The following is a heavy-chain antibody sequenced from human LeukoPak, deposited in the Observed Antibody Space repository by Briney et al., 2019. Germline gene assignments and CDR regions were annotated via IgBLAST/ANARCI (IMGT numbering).Heavy chain of an antibody. J-gene: IGHJ4*02. CDR1: GFTFSSYG. CDR2: IRYDGSNK. Sequence: PGGSLRLSCAASGFTFSSYGMHWVRQAPGKGLEWVTFIRYDGSNKYYADSVKGRFTISRDNSKNTLYLQMNSLRAEDTAVYYCATVGVSVPGRRAAFEFWGQGTLAIVSS. CDR3: ATVGVSVPGRRAAFEF. V-gene: IGHV3-30*02. D-gene: IGHD3-10*02.